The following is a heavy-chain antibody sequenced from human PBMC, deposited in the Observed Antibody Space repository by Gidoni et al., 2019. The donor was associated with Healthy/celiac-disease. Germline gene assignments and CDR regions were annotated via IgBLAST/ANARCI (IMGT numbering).Heavy chain of an antibody. V-gene: IGHV1-69*01. CDR1: GGTFSSYA. D-gene: IGHD2-21*02. CDR3: ARVGRVTAINAEYFQH. J-gene: IGHJ1*01. CDR2: IIPIFGTA. Sequence: QVQLVQSGAEVKKPGSSVKVSCQASGGTFSSYAISWVRQAPGQGLEWMGGIIPIFGTANYAQKFQGRVTITADESTSTAYMELSSLRSEDTAVYYCARVGRVTAINAEYFQHWGQGTLVTVSS.